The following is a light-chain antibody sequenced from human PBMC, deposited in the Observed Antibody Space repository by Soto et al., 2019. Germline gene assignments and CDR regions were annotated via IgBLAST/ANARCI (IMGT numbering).Light chain of an antibody. Sequence: QSVLTQPASVSGSPGQSITISCTGTSSDVGGVNYVSWYQHHPGKAPKLMIFAVSNRTSGVSNRFSGSKSGNTASLTISGLRAEDEADYYCSSYTSSSILFGGGTKVTVL. V-gene: IGLV2-14*03. CDR1: SSDVGGVNY. CDR2: AVS. CDR3: SSYTSSSIL. J-gene: IGLJ2*01.